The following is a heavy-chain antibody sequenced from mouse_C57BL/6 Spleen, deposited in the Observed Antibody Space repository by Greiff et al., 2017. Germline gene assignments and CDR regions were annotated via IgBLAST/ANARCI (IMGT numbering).Heavy chain of an antibody. Sequence: QVQLQQPGAELVKPGASVKLSCKASGYTFTSYWMHWVKQRPGQGLEWIGMIHPNSGSTNYNEKFKSKATLTVDKSSSTAYMQLSSLTSEDSAVYYCAISTTVVATGYWGQGTTLTVSS. CDR3: AISTTVVATGY. V-gene: IGHV1-64*01. CDR1: GYTFTSYW. CDR2: IHPNSGST. D-gene: IGHD1-1*01. J-gene: IGHJ2*01.